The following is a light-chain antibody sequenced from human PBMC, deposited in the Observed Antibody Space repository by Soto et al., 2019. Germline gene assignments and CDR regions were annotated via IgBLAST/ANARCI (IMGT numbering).Light chain of an antibody. CDR2: DAS. CDR3: QYRGIWPPGAT. CDR1: QSINNY. V-gene: IGKV3-11*01. Sequence: EIVLTQSPVTLSLSPGERATLSCRASQSINNYLAWYQQKPGQPPRLLIYDASNRATAIPVRFSGSGSETDFTLNISSLEPEDSSVYYCQYRGIWPPGATFGGVTKVEIK. J-gene: IGKJ4*01.